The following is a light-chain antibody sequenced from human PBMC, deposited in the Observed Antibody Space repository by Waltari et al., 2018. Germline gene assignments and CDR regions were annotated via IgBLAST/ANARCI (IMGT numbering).Light chain of an antibody. CDR3: QQRSNWPPLFT. CDR2: EAS. V-gene: IGKV3-11*01. Sequence: EIVLTQSPATLSLSPGERDTLSCRASQSVSSYLAWYQQKPGQAPRLLIYEASNRATGIPARFSGSGSGTDFTLTISSLEPEDFAVYYCQQRSNWPPLFTFGPGTKVDIK. CDR1: QSVSSY. J-gene: IGKJ3*01.